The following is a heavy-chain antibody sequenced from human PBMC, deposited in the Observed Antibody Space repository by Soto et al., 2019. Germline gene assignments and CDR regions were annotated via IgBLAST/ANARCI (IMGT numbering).Heavy chain of an antibody. V-gene: IGHV3-11*01. CDR1: GFTFSDDY. CDR3: ARASRPRDPWLDY. CDR2: ISSSGGTI. Sequence: PGGSLRLSCGASGFTFSDDYMSWIRQAPGQGLERDSYISSSGGTIYYEDPVKGRFTISREDAKNSLFLQMNSLIADDAAVYYFARASRPRDPWLDYSGKGTLVTAS. D-gene: IGHD6-19*01. J-gene: IGHJ4*02.